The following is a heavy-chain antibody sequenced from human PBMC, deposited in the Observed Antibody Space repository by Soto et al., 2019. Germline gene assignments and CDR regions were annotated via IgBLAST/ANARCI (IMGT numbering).Heavy chain of an antibody. D-gene: IGHD1-26*01. CDR1: GFTFSSYG. CDR2: IWYDGSNK. CDR3: ARDLSGVYCALDT. Sequence: GGSLRLSCAPSGFTFSSYGMHWAGQAPGKGLEWVAVIWYDGSNKVYADSVKGRFTISRDNSKNTLYLQMNSLRAEDTAVYYCARDLSGVYCALDTWGQGSTVTASS. V-gene: IGHV3-33*01. J-gene: IGHJ3*02.